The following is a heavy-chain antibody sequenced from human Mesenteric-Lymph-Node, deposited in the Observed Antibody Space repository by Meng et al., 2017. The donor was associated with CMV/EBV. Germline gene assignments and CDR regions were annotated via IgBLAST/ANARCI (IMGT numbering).Heavy chain of an antibody. J-gene: IGHJ6*02. Sequence: SETLSLTCAVSGGSISSSNWWSWVRQPPGKGLEWIGEIYHSGSTNYNPSLKSRVTISVDKSKNQFSLKLSSVTAEDTAVYYCARDRFGGVPSYGMDVWGQGTTVTVSS. CDR3: ARDRFGGVPSYGMDV. CDR2: IYHSGST. CDR1: GGSISSSNW. V-gene: IGHV4-4*02. D-gene: IGHD2-8*02.